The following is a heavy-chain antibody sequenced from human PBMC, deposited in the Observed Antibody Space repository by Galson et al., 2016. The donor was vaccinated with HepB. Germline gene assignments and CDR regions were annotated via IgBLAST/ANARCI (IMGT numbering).Heavy chain of an antibody. D-gene: IGHD2-8*01. V-gene: IGHV3-23*01. CDR3: AKERLVRRIFDH. Sequence: SLRLSCAASGFVFSNFGLSWVRQAPGKGLEWGASISTRRNTYYSDSVQGRFTISRDNSNNTLYLQMNGLRAEDTAVYYCAKERLVRRIFDHWGQGTLLTVSS. J-gene: IGHJ4*02. CDR2: ISTRRNT. CDR1: GFVFSNFG.